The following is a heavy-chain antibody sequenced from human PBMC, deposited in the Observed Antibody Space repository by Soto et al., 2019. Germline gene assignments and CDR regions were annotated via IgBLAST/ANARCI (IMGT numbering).Heavy chain of an antibody. J-gene: IGHJ6*02. CDR2: IIPILGIA. Sequence: SVKVSCKASGGTFSSYAISWVRQAPGQGLEWMGRIIPILGIANYAQKFQGRVTITADKSTSTAYMELSSLRSEDTAVYYCARVETYCGGDCSYYYYGMDVWGQGTTVTVSS. V-gene: IGHV1-69*04. CDR3: ARVETYCGGDCSYYYYGMDV. D-gene: IGHD2-21*02. CDR1: GGTFSSYA.